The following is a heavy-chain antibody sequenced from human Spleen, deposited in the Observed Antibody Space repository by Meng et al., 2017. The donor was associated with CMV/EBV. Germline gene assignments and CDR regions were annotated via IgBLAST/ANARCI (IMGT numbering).Heavy chain of an antibody. CDR2: IYYSGNT. V-gene: IGHV4-39*07. J-gene: IGHJ5*02. Sequence: RTVAGCYVSSSSYYWCWIRQPPGKELEWSGSIYYSGNTYCNPSLKSRVTMSVDTSKNQFSLRLSSVTAADTAVYYCARETGDNWFDHWGQGTLVTVSS. CDR3: ARETGDNWFDH. CDR1: GCYVSSSSYY. D-gene: IGHD7-27*01.